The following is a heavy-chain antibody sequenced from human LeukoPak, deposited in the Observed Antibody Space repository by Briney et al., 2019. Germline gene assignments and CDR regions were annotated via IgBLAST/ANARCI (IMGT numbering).Heavy chain of an antibody. V-gene: IGHV4-39*01. CDR3: ARISIVVVPAYFDY. J-gene: IGHJ4*02. Sequence: SETLSLTCTVSGGSISSSSYHWGWIRQPPGKGLEWIGSMYYSGSTYYNPSLKSRVTVSVDTSKNQFSLNLSSVTAADTAVYYCARISIVVVPAYFDYWGQGTLVTVAS. CDR2: MYYSGST. CDR1: GGSISSSSYH. D-gene: IGHD2-2*01.